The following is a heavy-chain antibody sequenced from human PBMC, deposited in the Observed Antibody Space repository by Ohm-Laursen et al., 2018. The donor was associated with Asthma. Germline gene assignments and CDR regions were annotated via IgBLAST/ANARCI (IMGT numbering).Heavy chain of an antibody. CDR3: ARDLSPRIMITFGGVIGRYYYYGMDV. CDR2: ISYDGSNK. D-gene: IGHD3-16*02. CDR1: GFTFSSYA. V-gene: IGHV3-30-3*01. Sequence: SLRLSCAASGFTFSSYAMHWVRQAPGKGLEWVAVISYDGSNKYYADSVKGRFTISRDNSKNTLYLQMNSLRAEDTAVYYCARDLSPRIMITFGGVIGRYYYYGMDVWGQGTTVTVSS. J-gene: IGHJ6*02.